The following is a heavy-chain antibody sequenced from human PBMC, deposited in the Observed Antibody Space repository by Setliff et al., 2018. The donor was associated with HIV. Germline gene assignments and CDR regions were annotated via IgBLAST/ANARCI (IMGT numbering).Heavy chain of an antibody. CDR3: AGRDGYNRYYFDF. CDR2: ISHSGST. V-gene: IGHV4-4*02. J-gene: IGHJ4*02. CDR1: GGSIMTGDW. D-gene: IGHD5-12*01. Sequence: PSETLSLTCAVSGGSIMTGDWWSWVRQSPTKGLEWIGEISHSGSTYYNPSLKSRVTILVDTSKNQFSLKVTSVTAADTAVYYCAGRDGYNRYYFDFWGQGTLVTVSS.